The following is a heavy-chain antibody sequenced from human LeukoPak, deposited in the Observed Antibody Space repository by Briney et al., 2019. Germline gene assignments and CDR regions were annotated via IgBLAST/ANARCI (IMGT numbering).Heavy chain of an antibody. V-gene: IGHV4-59*01. J-gene: IGHJ4*02. CDR2: IYYSGST. CDR1: GGSISSYY. D-gene: IGHD2-2*02. CDR3: ARYTEMGPYYFDY. Sequence: TTSETLSLTCTVSGGSISSYYWSWIRQPPGKGLEWIGYIYYSGSTNYNPSLKIRVTISVDTSKNQFSLKLSSVTAADTAVYYCARYTEMGPYYFDYWGQGTLVTVSS.